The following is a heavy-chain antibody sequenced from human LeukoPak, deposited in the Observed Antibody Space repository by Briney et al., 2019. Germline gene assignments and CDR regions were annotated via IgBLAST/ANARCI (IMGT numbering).Heavy chain of an antibody. V-gene: IGHV3-23*01. Sequence: GGSLRLSCAASGFTFSSYAMSWVRQAPGKGLEWVSAISGSGGSTYYADSVKGRFTISRDNSKNTLYLQMNSLRAEDTAVYYCAKSKFLYCGGDCPYYFDYWGQGTLVTVSS. D-gene: IGHD2-21*02. CDR1: GFTFSSYA. CDR2: ISGSGGST. J-gene: IGHJ4*02. CDR3: AKSKFLYCGGDCPYYFDY.